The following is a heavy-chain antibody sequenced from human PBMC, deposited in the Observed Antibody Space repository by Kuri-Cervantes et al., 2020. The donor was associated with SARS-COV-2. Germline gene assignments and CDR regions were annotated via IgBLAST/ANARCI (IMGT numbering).Heavy chain of an antibody. V-gene: IGHV3-23*01. CDR3: ARERYGDYVSPYQYYGMDV. CDR2: ISGSGGDT. CDR1: GFTFSNYA. J-gene: IGHJ6*02. Sequence: GGSLRLSCVASGFTFSNYALTWVRQAPGKGLEWVSAISGSGGDTYYADSVKGRFTISRDSSKNTVYLQMNSLRADDTAVYYCARERYGDYVSPYQYYGMDVWGQGTTVTVSS. D-gene: IGHD4-17*01.